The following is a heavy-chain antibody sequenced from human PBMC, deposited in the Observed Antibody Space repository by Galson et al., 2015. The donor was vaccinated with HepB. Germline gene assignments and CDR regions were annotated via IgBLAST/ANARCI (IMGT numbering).Heavy chain of an antibody. CDR2: INPSGGST. CDR1: GYTFTSYY. CDR3: ARTSRSSGLYAAYYYGMDV. V-gene: IGHV1-46*01. Sequence: SVKVSCKASGYTFTSYYMHWVRQAPGQGLEWMGIINPSGGSTSYAQKFQGRVTMTRDTSTSTVYMELSSLRSEDTAVYYCARTSRSSGLYAAYYYGMDVWGQGTTVTVSS. J-gene: IGHJ6*02. D-gene: IGHD3-22*01.